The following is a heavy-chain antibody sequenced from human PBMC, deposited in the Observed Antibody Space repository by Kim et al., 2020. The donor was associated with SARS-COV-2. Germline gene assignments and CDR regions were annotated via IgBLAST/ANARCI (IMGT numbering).Heavy chain of an antibody. CDR3: TQLGWGEG. CDR2: INAGNGNT. CDR1: GYTFTKYA. J-gene: IGHJ4*02. V-gene: IGHV1-3*01. Sequence: ASVKVSCKGSGYTFTKYAVHWVRQAPGQRPEWMGWINAGNGNTQHAQLFQDRVRISRDTSASTVYMELSSLRLEDTSVYYCTQLGWGEGWGQGTLVTVSS. D-gene: IGHD6-13*01.